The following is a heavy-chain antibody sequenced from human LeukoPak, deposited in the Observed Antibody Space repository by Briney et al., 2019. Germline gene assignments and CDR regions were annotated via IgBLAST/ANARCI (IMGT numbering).Heavy chain of an antibody. D-gene: IGHD3-22*01. CDR2: ISVVGGGT. J-gene: IGHJ4*02. CDR1: GFPFYSYA. Sequence: PGGARGLSFAASGFPFYSYARGWVRPAPGGGWGGGSSISVVGGGTYYADSVKGRFTISRDNFKNTLYLQMNSLRAEDTAVYYCAKARSSSHFYHSGGYYYAPFDYWGQGTLVTVSS. CDR3: AKARSSSHFYHSGGYYYAPFDY. V-gene: IGHV3-23*01.